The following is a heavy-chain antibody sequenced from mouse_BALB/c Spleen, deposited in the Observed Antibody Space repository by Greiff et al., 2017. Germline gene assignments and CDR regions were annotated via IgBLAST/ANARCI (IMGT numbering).Heavy chain of an antibody. Sequence: VQLVESGPGLVKPSQSLSLTCTVTGYSITSDYAWNWIRQFPGNKLEWMGYISYSGSTSYNPSLKSRISITRDTSKNQFFLQLNSVTTEDTATYYCARAGLRLRAMDYWGQGTSVTVSS. CDR1: GYSITSDYA. CDR3: ARAGLRLRAMDY. J-gene: IGHJ4*01. CDR2: ISYSGST. D-gene: IGHD1-2*01. V-gene: IGHV3-2*02.